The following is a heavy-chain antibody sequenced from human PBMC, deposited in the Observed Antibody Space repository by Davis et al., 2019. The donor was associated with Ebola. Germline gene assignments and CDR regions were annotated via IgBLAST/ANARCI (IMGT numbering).Heavy chain of an antibody. D-gene: IGHD6-19*01. Sequence: GESLKISCAASGFTFSSYAMSWVRQAPGKGLEWVSGISGSGDSTYYAESVKGRFTISRDNSKNTLYLQMNSLRAEDTAVYYCAKAGRAVYYYYMDVWGKGTTVTVSS. V-gene: IGHV3-23*01. CDR3: AKAGRAVYYYYMDV. CDR2: ISGSGDST. J-gene: IGHJ6*03. CDR1: GFTFSSYA.